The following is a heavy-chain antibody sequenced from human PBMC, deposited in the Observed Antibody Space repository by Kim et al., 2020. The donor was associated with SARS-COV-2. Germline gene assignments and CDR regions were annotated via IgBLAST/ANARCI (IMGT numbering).Heavy chain of an antibody. CDR3: ARSVSDIDRAVAEAGGFDY. J-gene: IGHJ4*02. CDR2: ISAYNGNT. Sequence: ASVKVSCKASGYTFTSYGISWVRQAPGQGLEWMGWISAYNGNTNYAQKLQGRVTMTTDTSTSTAYMELRSLRSDDTAVYYCARSVSDIDRAVAEAGGFDYWGQGTLVTVSS. CDR1: GYTFTSYG. V-gene: IGHV1-18*01. D-gene: IGHD6-19*01.